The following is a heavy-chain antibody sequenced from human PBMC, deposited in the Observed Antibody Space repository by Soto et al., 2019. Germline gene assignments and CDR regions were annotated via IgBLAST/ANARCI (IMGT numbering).Heavy chain of an antibody. J-gene: IGHJ6*02. CDR1: GFTFSSYA. CDR3: AKDGGITIFGVVAQRDYYYYGMDV. CDR2: ISGSGGST. D-gene: IGHD3-3*01. V-gene: IGHV3-23*01. Sequence: GGSLRLSCAASGFTFSSYAVSWVRQTPGKGLEWVSAISGSGGSTYYADSVKGRFTISRDNSKNALYLQMNSLRAEDTAVYYCAKDGGITIFGVVAQRDYYYYGMDVWGQGTTVTVSS.